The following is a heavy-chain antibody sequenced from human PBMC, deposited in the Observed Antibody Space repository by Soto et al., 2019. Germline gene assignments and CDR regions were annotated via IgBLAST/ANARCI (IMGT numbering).Heavy chain of an antibody. V-gene: IGHV4-39*01. Sequence: TLSLTCTVSGGSISSSSYYWGWIRQPPGKGLEWIGSIYYSGSTYYNPSLKSRVTISVDTSKNQFSLKLSSVTAADTAVYYCARSTRLIFDYWGQGTLVTVSS. CDR1: GGSISSSSYY. CDR2: IYYSGST. D-gene: IGHD3-16*01. J-gene: IGHJ4*02. CDR3: ARSTRLIFDY.